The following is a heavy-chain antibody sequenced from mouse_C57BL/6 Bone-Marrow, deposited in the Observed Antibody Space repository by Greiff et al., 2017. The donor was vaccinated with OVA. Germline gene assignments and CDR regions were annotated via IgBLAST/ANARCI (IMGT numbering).Heavy chain of an antibody. D-gene: IGHD1-1*01. CDR1: GFTFSDYY. CDR2: ISNGGGST. J-gene: IGHJ4*01. V-gene: IGHV5-12*01. Sequence: DVMLVESGGGLVQPGGSLKLSCAASGFTFSDYYMYWVRQTPEKRLEWVAYISNGGGSTYYPDTVKGRFTISRDNAKNTLYLQMSRLKSEDTAMYYCARHEDGSSFYYAMDYWGQGTSVTVSS. CDR3: ARHEDGSSFYYAMDY.